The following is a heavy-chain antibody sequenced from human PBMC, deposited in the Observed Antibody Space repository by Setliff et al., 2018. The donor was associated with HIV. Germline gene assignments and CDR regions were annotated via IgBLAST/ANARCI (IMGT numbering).Heavy chain of an antibody. J-gene: IGHJ4*02. D-gene: IGHD6-19*01. CDR1: GGSTDSGSYY. Sequence: SETLSLTCTVSGGSTDSGSYYWAWIRQPPGKGLEWIGSMYYTGSTYYTPSLKSRVTIFIDTSKNQFSLKLNSVTAADTAMYYCARDGGSSGWYFVLGYSDYWGPGTLVTVSS. V-gene: IGHV4-39*02. CDR2: MYYTGST. CDR3: ARDGGSSGWYFVLGYSDY.